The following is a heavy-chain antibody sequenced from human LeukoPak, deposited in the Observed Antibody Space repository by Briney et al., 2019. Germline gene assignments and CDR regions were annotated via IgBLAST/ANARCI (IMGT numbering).Heavy chain of an antibody. V-gene: IGHV1-8*02. D-gene: IGHD6-13*01. J-gene: IGHJ4*02. CDR3: ARGGSSWYNRHYFDY. Sequence: ASVKVSCKASGYTFTSYGISWVRQATGQGLEWMGWMNPNSGNTGYAQKFQGRVTMTRNTSISTAYMELSSLRSEDTAVYYCARGGSSWYNRHYFDYWGQGTLVTVSS. CDR2: MNPNSGNT. CDR1: GYTFTSYG.